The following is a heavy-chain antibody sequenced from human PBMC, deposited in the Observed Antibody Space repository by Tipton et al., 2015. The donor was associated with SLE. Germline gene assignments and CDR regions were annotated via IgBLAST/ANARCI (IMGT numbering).Heavy chain of an antibody. CDR2: VSYSGVT. V-gene: IGHV4-59*08. Sequence: TLSLTCTVSDDSITTGYWTWIRQPPGKGLEYIGYVSYSGVTNSNPSLQSRVTMSVDTSKNQFSLSLTSLTAADTAVYYCARACSYCSRKSDVFDIWGQGTFVTVSS. CDR1: DDSITTGY. D-gene: IGHD2-15*01. CDR3: ARACSYCSRKSDVFDI. J-gene: IGHJ3*02.